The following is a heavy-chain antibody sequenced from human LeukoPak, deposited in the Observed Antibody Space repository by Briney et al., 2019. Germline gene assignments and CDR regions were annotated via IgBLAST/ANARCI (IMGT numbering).Heavy chain of an antibody. CDR2: INPNSGGT. Sequence: GASVKVSCKASGYTFTGYYMHWVRQAPGQGLEWMGWINPNSGGTNYAQKFQGRVTMTRGTSISTAYMELSRLRSDDTAVYYCARDRQWLVLGYFDYWGQGTLVTVSS. D-gene: IGHD6-19*01. CDR3: ARDRQWLVLGYFDY. CDR1: GYTFTGYY. V-gene: IGHV1-2*02. J-gene: IGHJ4*02.